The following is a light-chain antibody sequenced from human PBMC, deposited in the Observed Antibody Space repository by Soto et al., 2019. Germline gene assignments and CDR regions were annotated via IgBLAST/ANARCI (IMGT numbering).Light chain of an antibody. V-gene: IGKV3-20*01. CDR2: STS. CDR1: QTVSTTY. Sequence: EIVLTQSPGTLSLSPGERATLSCRASQTVSTTYFAWYQQKPGQAPRLLIYSTSTRATGIPDRFSGSGSGTDFTLTISRLEPEDFAVYYCQQYCSSPWTFGQGTKVEIK. J-gene: IGKJ1*01. CDR3: QQYCSSPWT.